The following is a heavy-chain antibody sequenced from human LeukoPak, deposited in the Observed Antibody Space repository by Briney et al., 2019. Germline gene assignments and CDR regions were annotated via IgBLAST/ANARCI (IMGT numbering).Heavy chain of an antibody. D-gene: IGHD3-3*01. J-gene: IGHJ4*02. CDR3: ASYYDFWSGYYTYYFDY. V-gene: IGHV3-21*01. Sequence: GGSLRLSCAASGFTFSSYSMNWVRQAPGKGLEWVSSISSRSSYIYYADSVKGRFTISRDNAKNSLYLQMNSLRAEDTAVYYCASYYDFWSGYYTYYFDYWGQGTLVTVSS. CDR1: GFTFSSYS. CDR2: ISSRSSYI.